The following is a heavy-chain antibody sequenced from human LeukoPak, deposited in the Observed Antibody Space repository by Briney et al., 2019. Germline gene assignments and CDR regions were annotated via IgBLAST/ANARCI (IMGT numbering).Heavy chain of an antibody. J-gene: IGHJ4*02. CDR3: AKVGLTVTTILDYFDY. CDR1: GFTFNNYA. D-gene: IGHD4-11*01. V-gene: IGHV3-30*18. Sequence: GGSLRLSCAAPGFTFNNYAMHWVRQAPGKGLEWVAVISYDGSNKYYADSVKGRFTISRDNSKNTLYLQMNSLRAEDTAVYYCAKVGLTVTTILDYFDYWGQGILVTVSS. CDR2: ISYDGSNK.